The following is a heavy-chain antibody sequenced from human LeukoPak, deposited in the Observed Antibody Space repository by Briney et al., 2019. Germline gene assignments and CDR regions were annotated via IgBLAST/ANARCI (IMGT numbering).Heavy chain of an antibody. CDR2: INTNTGNP. Sequence: ASVKVSCKASGYTFTSYAMNWVRQAPGQGLEWMGWINTNTGNPTYAQGFTGRFVFSLDTSVSTAYLQISSLKAEDTAVYYCARAGRGYCTNGVCYTVGYYYYYYMDVWGKGTTVTVSS. J-gene: IGHJ6*03. CDR1: GYTFTSYA. V-gene: IGHV7-4-1*02. D-gene: IGHD2-8*01. CDR3: ARAGRGYCTNGVCYTVGYYYYYYMDV.